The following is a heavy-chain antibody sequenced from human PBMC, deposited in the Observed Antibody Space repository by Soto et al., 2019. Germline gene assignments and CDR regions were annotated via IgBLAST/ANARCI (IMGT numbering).Heavy chain of an antibody. CDR1: GGTFSSYA. J-gene: IGHJ4*02. D-gene: IGHD3-3*01. Sequence: QVQLVQSWAEVKKPGSSVKVSCKASGGTFSSYAISWVRQAPVQGLEWMGGIIPIFGTANYAQKFQGRVTMTADESTSTAYMELSSLRSEDTAVYYCARGADYDFWSAFVDCWGQGTLVTVSS. V-gene: IGHV1-69*12. CDR3: ARGADYDFWSAFVDC. CDR2: IIPIFGTA.